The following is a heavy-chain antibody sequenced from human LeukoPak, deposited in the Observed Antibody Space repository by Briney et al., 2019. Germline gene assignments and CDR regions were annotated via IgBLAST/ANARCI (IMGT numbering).Heavy chain of an antibody. CDR2: SSVYSGKT. D-gene: IGHD6-19*01. Sequence: GASVKVSCKASGYTFTSYDITWVRQAPGQGLEWMGGSSVYSGKTNYAQKFQGRVTMTTDRSTNTAHMELRNLTSDDTAVYYCARLAVAEGWFDPWGQGTLVIVSS. V-gene: IGHV1-18*01. CDR3: ARLAVAEGWFDP. J-gene: IGHJ5*02. CDR1: GYTFTSYD.